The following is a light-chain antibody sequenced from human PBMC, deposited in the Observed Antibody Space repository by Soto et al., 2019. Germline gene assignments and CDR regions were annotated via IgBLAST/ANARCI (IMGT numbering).Light chain of an antibody. V-gene: IGLV2-14*03. CDR3: SSFTGPTTLDV. Sequence: QSALTQPASVSGSPGQSVTISCTGTSSDVGAYKYVSWYQKHPGKAPKLMIYGVSNRPSGVSNRFSGSKSGNMAFLTISVLQPEDEADYYCSSFTGPTTLDVFGTGTKVTVL. CDR1: SSDVGAYKY. J-gene: IGLJ1*01. CDR2: GVS.